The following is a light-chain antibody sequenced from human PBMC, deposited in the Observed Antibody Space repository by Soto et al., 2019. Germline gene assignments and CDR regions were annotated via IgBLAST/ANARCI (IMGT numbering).Light chain of an antibody. J-gene: IGLJ2*01. CDR1: SSDVGGYNY. V-gene: IGLV2-14*01. Sequence: QSALTQPASVSGSPGQSITISCTGTSSDVGGYNYVSWYQQHPGKAPKLMIYDVSNRPSGVSTRFSGSKSGNTASLTISGLQAEDETDYYCSSYTSSSTLEVFGGGTKLTV. CDR2: DVS. CDR3: SSYTSSSTLEV.